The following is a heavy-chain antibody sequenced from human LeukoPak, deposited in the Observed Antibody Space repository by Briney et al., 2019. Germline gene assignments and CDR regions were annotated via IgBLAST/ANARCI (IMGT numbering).Heavy chain of an antibody. J-gene: IGHJ6*02. CDR2: IYTSGST. CDR1: GGSISSYY. CDR3: AREFLSSGYCSSTSCYRTRLRYGMDV. V-gene: IGHV4-4*07. D-gene: IGHD2-2*01. Sequence: SETLSLTCTVSGGSISSYYWSWIRQPAGKGLEWIGRIYTSGSTNYNPSLKSRVTMSVDTSKNQFSLKLSSVTAADTAVYYCAREFLSSGYCSSTSCYRTRLRYGMDVWGQGTTVTVSS.